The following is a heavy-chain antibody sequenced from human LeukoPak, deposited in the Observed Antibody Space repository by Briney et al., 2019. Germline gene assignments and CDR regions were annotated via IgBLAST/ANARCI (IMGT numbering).Heavy chain of an antibody. CDR1: GYTFTSYA. CDR2: INAGNGNT. D-gene: IGHD3-3*01. J-gene: IGHJ4*02. CDR3: ARGDFWSGPNYFDY. V-gene: IGHV1-3*01. Sequence: ASVKVSCKASGYTFTSYAMHWVRPAPGQRLEWMGWINAGNGNTKYSQKFQGRVTITRDTSASTAYMELSSLRSEDTAVYYCARGDFWSGPNYFDYWGQGTLVTVSS.